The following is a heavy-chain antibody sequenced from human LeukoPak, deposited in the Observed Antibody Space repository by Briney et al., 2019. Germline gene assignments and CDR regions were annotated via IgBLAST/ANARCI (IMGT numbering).Heavy chain of an antibody. V-gene: IGHV4-34*01. CDR2: INHSGST. CDR3: ARGPRIAAPRYGRGTPKTHNWFDP. CDR1: GGSFSGYY. J-gene: IGHJ5*02. Sequence: QTSETLSLTCAVYGGSFSGYYWSWIRQPPGKGLEWIGEINHSGSTNYNPSLKSRVTISVDTSKNQFSLKLSSVTAADTAVYYCARGPRIAAPRYGRGTPKTHNWFDPWGQGTLVTVSS. D-gene: IGHD6-13*01.